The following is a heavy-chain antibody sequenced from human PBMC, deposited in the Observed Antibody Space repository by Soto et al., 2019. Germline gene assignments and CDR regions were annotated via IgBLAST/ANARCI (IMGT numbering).Heavy chain of an antibody. D-gene: IGHD5-18*01. CDR3: ARDVNDVDTDWFDP. CDR1: GGSISSGGYY. Sequence: TLSLTCTVSGGSISSGGYYWILIRQHPGKGLEWIGYIYYSGSTYYNPSLKSRVTISVDTSKNQFSLKLSSVTAADTAVYYCARDVNDVDTDWFDPWGQGTLVTVSS. J-gene: IGHJ5*01. CDR2: IYYSGST. V-gene: IGHV4-31*03.